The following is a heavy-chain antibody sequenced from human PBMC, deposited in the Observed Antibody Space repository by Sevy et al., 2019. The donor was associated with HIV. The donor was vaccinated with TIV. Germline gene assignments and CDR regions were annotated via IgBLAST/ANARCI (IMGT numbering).Heavy chain of an antibody. D-gene: IGHD3-9*01. CDR3: AKRFPKGTYFDI. V-gene: IGHV3-23*01. J-gene: IGHJ4*02. CDR2: ISGSGGRT. CDR1: GFIFSNYT. Sequence: GGSLRVSCAASGFIFSNYTMSWVRQAPGKGLEWVSVISGSGGRTHYADSVKGRFTISRENSKNTLYLQMNSLRAEDTAVYYCAKRFPKGTYFDIRGQGTLVTVSS.